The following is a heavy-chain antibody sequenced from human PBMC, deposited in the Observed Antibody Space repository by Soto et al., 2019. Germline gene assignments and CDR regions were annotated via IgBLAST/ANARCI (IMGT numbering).Heavy chain of an antibody. J-gene: IGHJ4*02. CDR2: IFYSGST. Sequence: PSETMSLTCTVSSCSISNYYRSSIRQPPGRGLEWIGHIFYSGSTNYNPALKSRVTISVDTSKNQFSLKLSSVTAADTAVYYCARRYGGAVDYWGQGTLVTVS. V-gene: IGHV4-59*08. D-gene: IGHD3-10*01. CDR3: ARRYGGAVDY. CDR1: SCSISNYY.